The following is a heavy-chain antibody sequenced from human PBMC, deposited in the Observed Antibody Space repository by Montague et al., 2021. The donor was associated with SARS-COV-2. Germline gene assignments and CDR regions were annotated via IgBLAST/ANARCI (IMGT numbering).Heavy chain of an antibody. V-gene: IGHV4-39*07. Sequence: SETLSLTCTVSGGSISSSNYYWSWIRQPPGKGLEWIGNMYYSGSTYYNPSLKSRVTISIDTSKNQFSLKLSSVTAADTAVYYCARDDIVLQGVTKGMDVWGQGITVTVSS. D-gene: IGHD3-10*01. CDR2: MYYSGST. J-gene: IGHJ6*02. CDR3: ARDDIVLQGVTKGMDV. CDR1: GGSISSSNYY.